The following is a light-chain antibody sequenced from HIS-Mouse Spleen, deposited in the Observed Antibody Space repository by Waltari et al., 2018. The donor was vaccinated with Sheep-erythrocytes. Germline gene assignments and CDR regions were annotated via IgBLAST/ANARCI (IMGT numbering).Light chain of an antibody. V-gene: IGLV3-9*01. J-gene: IGLJ3*02. CDR2: RDS. CDR1: NIGSKN. CDR3: QVWDSSTAV. Sequence: SYELTQPLSVSVALGQTARITCGGNNIGSKNVHWYQQKPGQAPGLGIYRDSNRPSGVPERFSGSNTGNTATLTISRAQAGDEADYYCQVWDSSTAVFGGGTKLTVL.